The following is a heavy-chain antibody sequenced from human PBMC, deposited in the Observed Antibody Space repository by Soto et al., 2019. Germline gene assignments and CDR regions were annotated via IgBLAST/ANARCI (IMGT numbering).Heavy chain of an antibody. D-gene: IGHD5-12*01. CDR1: GYTFTSYA. CDR2: INAGNGNT. Sequence: QVQLVQSGAEVKKPGASVKVSCKASGYTFTSYAMHWVRQAPGQRLEWMGWINAGNGNTKYSQKFQGRVTITRDTAASTGYMELGSLRSEDTAVYYCARAPGGYSGYGDVWGQGTLVTVSS. J-gene: IGHJ4*02. V-gene: IGHV1-3*01. CDR3: ARAPGGYSGYGDV.